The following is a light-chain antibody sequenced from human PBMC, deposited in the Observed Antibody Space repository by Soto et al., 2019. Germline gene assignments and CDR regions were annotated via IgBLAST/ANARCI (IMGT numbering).Light chain of an antibody. CDR3: QQYKSNSYT. V-gene: IGKV1-5*03. CDR1: QVISTS. J-gene: IGKJ5*01. CDR2: KAS. Sequence: IKLTQSPSFLSPSIGESVTITCRASQVISTSLAWYQVKPGKAPKLLIYKASSLESGVPSRFSGSGSGTEFTLTISSLQPDDFATYYCQQYKSNSYTFGQGTRLEIK.